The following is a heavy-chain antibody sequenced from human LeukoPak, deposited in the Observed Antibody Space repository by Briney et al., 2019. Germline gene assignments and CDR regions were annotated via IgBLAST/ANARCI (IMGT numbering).Heavy chain of an antibody. CDR3: ARDRGGSYLQGYFLH. Sequence: GGSLRLSCAASGFTVRSNYMSWVRQAPGKGLEWVSIIYGGGSVFYADSVKGRFAISRDNSNNTLNLQMNSLRVEDTAVYYCARDRGGSYLQGYFLHWGQGSLVIVSS. CDR1: GFTVRSNY. D-gene: IGHD1-26*01. J-gene: IGHJ1*01. V-gene: IGHV3-53*01. CDR2: IYGGGSV.